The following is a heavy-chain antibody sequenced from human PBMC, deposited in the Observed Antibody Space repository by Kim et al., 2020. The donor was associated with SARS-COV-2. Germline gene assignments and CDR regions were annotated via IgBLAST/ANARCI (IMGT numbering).Heavy chain of an antibody. V-gene: IGHV3-30*18. D-gene: IGHD1-1*01. CDR2: ISYDGSNK. CDR1: GFTFSSYG. J-gene: IGHJ4*02. Sequence: GGSLRLSCAASGFTFSSYGMHWVRQAPGKGLEWVAVISYDGSNKYYADSVKGRFTISRDNSKNTLYLQMNSLRAEDTAVYYCAKDRGVQYFDYWGQGTLVTVSS. CDR3: AKDRGVQYFDY.